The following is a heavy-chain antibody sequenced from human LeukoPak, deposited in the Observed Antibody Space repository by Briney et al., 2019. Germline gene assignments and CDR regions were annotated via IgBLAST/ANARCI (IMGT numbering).Heavy chain of an antibody. Sequence: SETLSLTCTVSGGSISSGDYYWSWIRQPPGKGLEWIGYIYYSGSTYYNPSLKSRVTISVDTSKNQFSLKLSSVTAADTAVYYCAKDRDSSGYYFPFGFQHWGQGALVTVSS. CDR3: AKDRDSSGYYFPFGFQH. J-gene: IGHJ1*01. CDR1: GGSISSGDYY. V-gene: IGHV4-30-4*01. CDR2: IYYSGST. D-gene: IGHD3-22*01.